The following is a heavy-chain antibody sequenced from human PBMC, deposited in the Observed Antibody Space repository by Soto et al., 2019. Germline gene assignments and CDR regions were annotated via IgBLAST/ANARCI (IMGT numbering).Heavy chain of an antibody. CDR1: GYTFTSYG. V-gene: IGHV1-18*04. D-gene: IGHD6-6*01. CDR3: ARTSIAARLTAFDI. CDR2: ISAYNGNK. J-gene: IGHJ3*02. Sequence: ASVKVSCKASGYTFTSYGISWVRQAPGQGLEWMGWISAYNGNKNYAQKLQGRVTMTTDTSTSTAYMELRSLRSDDTAVYYCARTSIAARLTAFDIWGQGTMVTVSS.